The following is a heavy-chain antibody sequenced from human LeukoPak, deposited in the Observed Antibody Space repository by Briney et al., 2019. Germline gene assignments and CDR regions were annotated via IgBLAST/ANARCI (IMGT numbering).Heavy chain of an antibody. CDR3: AKNVEMATISYYYYMDV. Sequence: VASVKVSCKASGYTFTGYYMHWVRQAPGQGLEWMGRINPNSGGTNYAQKFQGRVTMTRDTSTSTVYMELSSLRSEDTAVYYCAKNVEMATISYYYYMDVWGKGTTVTVSS. CDR1: GYTFTGYY. J-gene: IGHJ6*03. V-gene: IGHV1-2*06. D-gene: IGHD5-24*01. CDR2: INPNSGGT.